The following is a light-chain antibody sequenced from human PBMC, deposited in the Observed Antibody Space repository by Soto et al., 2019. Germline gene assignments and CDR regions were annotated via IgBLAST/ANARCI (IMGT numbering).Light chain of an antibody. CDR2: GAS. Sequence: PGDRATLSCRSSQSAYSSYLSWYQQKPGQAPRLHIYGASNRATGIPDRFSGSGSGTDFTLTISGLEPEDFAVYYCQQYGTSLFTFGGGTRVEIK. J-gene: IGKJ4*01. CDR1: QSAYSSY. V-gene: IGKV3-20*01. CDR3: QQYGTSLFT.